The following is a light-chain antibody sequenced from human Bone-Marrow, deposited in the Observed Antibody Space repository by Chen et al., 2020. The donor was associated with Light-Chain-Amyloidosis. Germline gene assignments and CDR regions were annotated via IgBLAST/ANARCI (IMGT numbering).Light chain of an antibody. CDR1: SSDVGGYNY. J-gene: IGLJ3*02. CDR2: DVS. V-gene: IGLV2-14*01. Sequence: QFALPQPSSVSGLPGQSITIPCTGTSSDVGGYNYVSWYQQHPGKAPKLMIYDVSNRPSGVSNRFSGSKSGNTASLTISGLQAEDEADYYCSSYTSSSTWVFGGGTKLTVL. CDR3: SSYTSSSTWV.